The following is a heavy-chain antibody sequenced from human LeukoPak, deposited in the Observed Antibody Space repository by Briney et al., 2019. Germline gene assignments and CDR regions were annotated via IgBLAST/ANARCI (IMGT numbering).Heavy chain of an antibody. CDR3: AREYYDSSNGGDY. J-gene: IGHJ4*02. Sequence: GGSLRLSCAASGFTFDDYAMHWVRQAPGKGLEWVSGISWKSGSIGYADSVKGRFTISRDNSKNTLYLQMNSLRAEDTAVYYCAREYYDSSNGGDYWGQGTLVTVSS. CDR2: ISWKSGSI. D-gene: IGHD3-22*01. V-gene: IGHV3-9*01. CDR1: GFTFDDYA.